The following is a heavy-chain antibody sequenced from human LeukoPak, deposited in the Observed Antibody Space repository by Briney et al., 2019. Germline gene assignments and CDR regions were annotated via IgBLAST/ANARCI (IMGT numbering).Heavy chain of an antibody. V-gene: IGHV3-30-3*01. CDR3: EKPYSGSFYEAFDY. CDR2: ISYHGSNK. D-gene: IGHD1-26*01. J-gene: IGHJ3*01. CDR1: IFPFSTHG. Sequence: GGSLRLSWAPSIFPFSTHGMLWVRQAPGEGREWVAFISYHGSNKHYADSVEGRFTISRDNSKTLLYQEKHSLSPEDTAVYYCEKPYSGSFYEAFDYWGQGTMVTVSS.